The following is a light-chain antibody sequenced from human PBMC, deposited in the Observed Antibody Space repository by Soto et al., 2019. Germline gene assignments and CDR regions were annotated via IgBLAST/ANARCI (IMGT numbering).Light chain of an antibody. J-gene: IGKJ5*01. CDR2: GAS. Sequence: EIVLTQSPGTLSLSPEERATLSCRASQSIGSSYLAWYQQKPGQAPRLLIYGASTRATGIPDRFSGSGSGTDFTLTINRVAPEDVAVYYCQQDVSLPITVGQGTRLEIK. CDR1: QSIGSSY. V-gene: IGKV3-20*01. CDR3: QQDVSLPIT.